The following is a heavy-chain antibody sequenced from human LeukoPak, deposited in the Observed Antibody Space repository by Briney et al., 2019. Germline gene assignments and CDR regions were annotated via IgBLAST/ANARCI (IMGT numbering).Heavy chain of an antibody. CDR3: ARGGRTTVDFDY. CDR1: GGSFSGYY. V-gene: IGHV4-34*01. Sequence: SETLSLTCAVYGGSFSGYYWSWIRQPPGKGLEWIGEIDHSGSTNYNPSLKSRVTISVDTSKNQFSLKLSSVTAADTAVYYCARGGRTTVDFDYWGQGTLVTASS. D-gene: IGHD4-17*01. J-gene: IGHJ4*02. CDR2: IDHSGST.